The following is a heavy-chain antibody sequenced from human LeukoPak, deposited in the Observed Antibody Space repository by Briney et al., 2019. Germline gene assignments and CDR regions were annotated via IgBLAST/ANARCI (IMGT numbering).Heavy chain of an antibody. J-gene: IGHJ4*02. Sequence: PGGSLRLSCAASGFTFSSYAMSWVRQAPGKGLEWVSAISGSGGSTYYADSVKGRFTISRDNSKNSVYLQMNSLRAEDTAVYYCASWGESYYDFWSGYYYGFDYWGQGTLVTVSS. CDR1: GFTFSSYA. CDR2: ISGSGGST. D-gene: IGHD3-3*01. CDR3: ASWGESYYDFWSGYYYGFDY. V-gene: IGHV3-23*01.